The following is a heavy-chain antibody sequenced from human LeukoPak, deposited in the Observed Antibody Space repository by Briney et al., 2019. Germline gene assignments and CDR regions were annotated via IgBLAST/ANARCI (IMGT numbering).Heavy chain of an antibody. CDR3: ASVRSSSWSSFDY. J-gene: IGHJ4*02. CDR1: GGSISSGDYY. Sequence: SETLSLTCTVSGGSISSGDYYWSWIRQPPGKGLEWIGYIYNNGRTYYNPSLKSRVTISVDTSKNLFSLKVSSVTAADAAVYYCASVRSSSWSSFDYWGQGTLVTVSS. V-gene: IGHV4-30-4*01. CDR2: IYNNGRT. D-gene: IGHD6-13*01.